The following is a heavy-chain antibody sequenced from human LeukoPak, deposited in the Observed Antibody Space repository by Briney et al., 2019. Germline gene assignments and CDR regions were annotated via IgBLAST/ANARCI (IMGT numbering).Heavy chain of an antibody. V-gene: IGHV4-39*07. Sequence: PSETLSLTCTVSGGSISSSSYYWGWIRQPPGKGLEWIGSIYYSGSTYYNPSLKSRVTISVDTSKNQFSLKLSSVTAADTAVYYCARGGIAAQYNWFDPWGQGTLVTVST. CDR3: ARGGIAAQYNWFDP. CDR1: GGSISSSSYY. CDR2: IYYSGST. J-gene: IGHJ5*02. D-gene: IGHD6-13*01.